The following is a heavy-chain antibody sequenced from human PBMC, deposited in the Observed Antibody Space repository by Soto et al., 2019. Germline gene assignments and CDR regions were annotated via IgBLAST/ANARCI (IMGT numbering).Heavy chain of an antibody. V-gene: IGHV4-34*01. CDR2: INHSGST. CDR3: ARGRRVRGRDYYYMDV. J-gene: IGHJ6*03. D-gene: IGHD3-10*01. CDR1: GGSFSGYY. Sequence: SETLSLTCAVYGGSFSGYYWGWVRQPPGKGLEWIGEINHSGSTNYNPSLKSRVTISVDTSKNQFSLKLSSVTAADTAVYYCARGRRVRGRDYYYMDVWGKGTTVTVSS.